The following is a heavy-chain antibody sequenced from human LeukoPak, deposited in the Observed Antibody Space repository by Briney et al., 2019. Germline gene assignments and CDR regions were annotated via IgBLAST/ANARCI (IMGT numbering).Heavy chain of an antibody. Sequence: ASVKVSCKASGYTFTGYYMHWVRQAPGQGLEWMGWINPNSGGTNYAQKFQGRVTMTRDMSTSTVYMELSSLRSEDTAVYYCARDGTYYDFWSGPYSTSYYYYYMDVWGKGTTVTVSS. CDR3: ARDGTYYDFWSGPYSTSYYYYYMDV. J-gene: IGHJ6*03. V-gene: IGHV1-2*02. CDR1: GYTFTGYY. CDR2: INPNSGGT. D-gene: IGHD3-3*01.